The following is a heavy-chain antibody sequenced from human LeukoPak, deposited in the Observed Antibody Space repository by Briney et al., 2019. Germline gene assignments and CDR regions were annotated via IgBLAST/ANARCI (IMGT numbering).Heavy chain of an antibody. CDR1: GGSISSSSYY. CDR2: IYYSGST. Sequence: SETLSLTCTVSGGSISSSSYYWGWIRQPPGKGLEWIGSIYYSGSTYYNPSLKSRVTISVDTSKNQFSLKLSSVTAADTAVYYCAREGGYGSGGLDYWGQGTLVTVSS. D-gene: IGHD3-10*01. J-gene: IGHJ4*02. V-gene: IGHV4-39*02. CDR3: AREGGYGSGGLDY.